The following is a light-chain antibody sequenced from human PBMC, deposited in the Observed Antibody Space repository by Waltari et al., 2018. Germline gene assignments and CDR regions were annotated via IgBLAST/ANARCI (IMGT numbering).Light chain of an antibody. CDR3: QQYNNRPRT. J-gene: IGKJ1*01. CDR2: GAS. Sequence: ERVMTQSPATLSVSPGDRATLSCRASQSVSSNLAWYQQKPGQAPRLLIYGASTRATGIPARFSGSGSGTEFTLTISSLQSEDFAFYYCQQYNNRPRTFGQGTKVEIK. V-gene: IGKV3-15*01. CDR1: QSVSSN.